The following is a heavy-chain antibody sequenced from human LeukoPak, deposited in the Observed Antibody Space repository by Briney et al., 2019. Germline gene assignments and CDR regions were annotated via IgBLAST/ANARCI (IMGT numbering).Heavy chain of an antibody. CDR3: AKFGVWGSYRSNY. Sequence: AGGSLRLSCAASGFTFSSYAMSWVRQAPGKGLEWVSAISGSGGSTYYADSVKGRFTISRDNSKNTLYLQMNSLRAEDTAVYYCAKFGVWGSYRSNYWGQGTLVTVSS. CDR1: GFTFSSYA. D-gene: IGHD3-16*02. J-gene: IGHJ4*02. CDR2: ISGSGGST. V-gene: IGHV3-23*01.